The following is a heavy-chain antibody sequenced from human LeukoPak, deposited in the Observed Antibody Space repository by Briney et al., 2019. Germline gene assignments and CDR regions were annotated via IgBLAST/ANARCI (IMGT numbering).Heavy chain of an antibody. Sequence: SDTLSLTCTLSGPSISRGGYYWSWIRQYPGKGLEWIGYIYHSGNTYYNASLKSRLTISVDTSKSQFSLNLRSVTAADSAVYYCARVPMGASYYYMDVWGKGTTVTVSS. J-gene: IGHJ6*03. CDR2: IYHSGNT. D-gene: IGHD1-26*01. CDR1: GPSISRGGYY. CDR3: ARVPMGASYYYMDV. V-gene: IGHV4-31*03.